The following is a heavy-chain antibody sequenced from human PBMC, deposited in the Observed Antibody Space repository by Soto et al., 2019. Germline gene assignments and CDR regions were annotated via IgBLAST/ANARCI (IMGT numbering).Heavy chain of an antibody. D-gene: IGHD4-17*01. J-gene: IGHJ6*02. CDR2: ISYDGSNK. CDR1: GFTFSSYG. CDR3: ARDPVAVTTASSSGMDV. Sequence: GGSLRLSCAASGFTFSSYGMHWVRQAPGKGLEWVAVISYDGSNKYYADSVKGRFTISRDNSKNTLYLQMNSLRAEDTAVYYSARDPVAVTTASSSGMDVWGQGPTVTVSS. V-gene: IGHV3-30*03.